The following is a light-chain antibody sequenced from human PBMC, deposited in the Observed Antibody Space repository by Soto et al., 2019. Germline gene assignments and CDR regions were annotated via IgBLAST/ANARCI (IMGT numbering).Light chain of an antibody. CDR1: QTVTRN. CDR3: QQYNNWLPIT. Sequence: EIVLTQSPGTLSLSPGERATLSCRASQTVTRNYLAWHQQKPGQTPRLLVYGASTRATGIPARFSGSGSGTEFTLTISSLQSEDFAVYYCQQYNNWLPITFGQGTRLEIK. J-gene: IGKJ5*01. V-gene: IGKV3-15*01. CDR2: GAS.